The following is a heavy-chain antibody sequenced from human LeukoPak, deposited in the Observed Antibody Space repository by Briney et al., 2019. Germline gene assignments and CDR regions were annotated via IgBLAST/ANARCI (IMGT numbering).Heavy chain of an antibody. V-gene: IGHV4-34*01. CDR1: GGSFSGYY. D-gene: IGHD3-10*01. CDR3: ARGGMVRGDYYYYGMDV. Sequence: SETLSLTCAVYGGSFSGYYWSWIRQPPGKGLEWIGEINHSGSTNYNPSLKSRVTISVDTSKNQFSLKLSSVTAADTAVYYCARGGMVRGDYYYYGMDVWGQGTTVTVSS. J-gene: IGHJ6*02. CDR2: INHSGST.